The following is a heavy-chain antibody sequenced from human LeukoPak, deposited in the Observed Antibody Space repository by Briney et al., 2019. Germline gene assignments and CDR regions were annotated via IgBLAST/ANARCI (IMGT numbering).Heavy chain of an antibody. V-gene: IGHV4-30-4*08. CDR1: GGSISSGDYY. Sequence: ASQTLSLTCTVSGGSISSGDYYWSWIRQPPGKGLEWIGYIYYSGSTYYNPSLKSRVTISVDTSKNQFSLKLSSVTAVDTAVYYCARGTIFGVVTSSGFDYWGQGTLVTVSS. J-gene: IGHJ4*02. CDR2: IYYSGST. CDR3: ARGTIFGVVTSSGFDY. D-gene: IGHD3-3*01.